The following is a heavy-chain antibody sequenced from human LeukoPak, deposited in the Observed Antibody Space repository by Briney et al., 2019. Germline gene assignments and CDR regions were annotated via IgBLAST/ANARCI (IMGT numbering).Heavy chain of an antibody. CDR2: IIPIFGTA. CDR1: GGTFSSYA. D-gene: IGHD3-22*01. J-gene: IGHJ3*02. CDR3: ASNYYDSSGYYRDDAFDI. V-gene: IGHV1-69*05. Sequence: SVKVSCKASGGTFSSYAISWVRQAPGQGLEWMGRIIPIFGTANYAQRFQGRVTITTDESTSTAYMELSSLRSEDTAVYYCASNYYDSSGYYRDDAFDIWGQGTMVTVSS.